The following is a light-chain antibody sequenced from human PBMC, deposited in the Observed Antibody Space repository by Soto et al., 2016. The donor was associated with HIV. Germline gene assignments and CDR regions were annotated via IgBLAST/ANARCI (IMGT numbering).Light chain of an antibody. CDR1: QSIGRF. V-gene: IGKV1-39*01. Sequence: DIQMTQSPSSLSASVGDRVTITCRASQSIGRFLNWYQQISGKAPNLLIYDASTLQSGVPSRFSGSGSGTDFTLSISSLQPEDFATYYCQQSYTTPWTFGQGTKVEIK. CDR2: DAS. CDR3: QQSYTTPWT. J-gene: IGKJ1*01.